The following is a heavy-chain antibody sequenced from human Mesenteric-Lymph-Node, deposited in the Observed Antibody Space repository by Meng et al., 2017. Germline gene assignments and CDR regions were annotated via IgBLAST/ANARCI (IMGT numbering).Heavy chain of an antibody. CDR3: ARVSVYSSSGSANWDY. CDR1: GYTFTSYD. CDR2: MNPNTGNT. V-gene: IGHV1-8*01. Sequence: SCKAYGYTFTSYDINWVRQATGQGLEWMGWMNPNTGNTGYAQKFQGRVTMTRNTSISTAYMELSSLRSEDTAVYYCARVSVYSSSGSANWDYWGQGTLVTVSS. J-gene: IGHJ4*02. D-gene: IGHD6-13*01.